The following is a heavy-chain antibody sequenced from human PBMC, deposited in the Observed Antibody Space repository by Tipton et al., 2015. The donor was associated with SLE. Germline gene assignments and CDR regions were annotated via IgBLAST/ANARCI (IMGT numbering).Heavy chain of an antibody. CDR1: GGSPHAYY. CDR3: ARGGIYHDYIGNLDF. V-gene: IGHV4-34*01. J-gene: IGHJ4*02. CDR2: ISQYGST. D-gene: IGHD3-22*01. Sequence: TLSLTCAVHGGSPHAYYWTWIRQKPGKGLEWIGEISQYGSTTYNPSLKSRVTIMMGSSKSQFSLRLSSVTAADTAIYYCARGGIYHDYIGNLDFWGQGPLVTASS.